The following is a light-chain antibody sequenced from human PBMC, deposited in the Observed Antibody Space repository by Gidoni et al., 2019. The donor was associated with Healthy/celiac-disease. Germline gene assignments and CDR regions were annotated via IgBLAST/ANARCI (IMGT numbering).Light chain of an antibody. CDR1: SSDVGGYNY. V-gene: IGLV2-8*01. J-gene: IGLJ2*01. CDR3: SSYAGSFVV. CDR2: EVS. Sequence: QSALTQTPSASGSPGQSVTISCTGTSSDVGGYNYVSWYQQHPGKAPKLMIYEVSKRPSGVPVRFSGSKSGNTASLTVSGLQAEDEADYYCSSYAGSFVVFGGGTKLPVL.